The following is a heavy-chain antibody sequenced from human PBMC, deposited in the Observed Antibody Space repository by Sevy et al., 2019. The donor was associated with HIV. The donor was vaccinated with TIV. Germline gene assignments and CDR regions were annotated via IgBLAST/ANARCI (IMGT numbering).Heavy chain of an antibody. CDR3: AKAYGMAVVGFFGH. J-gene: IGHJ4*02. D-gene: IGHD6-19*01. V-gene: IGHV3-43D*03. CDR1: GFTFDDYA. Sequence: GGSLRLSCAASGFTFDDYAMHWVRQVPGKGLEWVSLISRDGSVIYYADSVKGRFSISRDNSKNSLYLQMNSLRPEDTALYYCAKAYGMAVVGFFGHWGQGTLVTVSS. CDR2: ISRDGSVI.